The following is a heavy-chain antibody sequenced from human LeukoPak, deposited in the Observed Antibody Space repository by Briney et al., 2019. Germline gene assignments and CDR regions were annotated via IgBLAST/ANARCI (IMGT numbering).Heavy chain of an antibody. V-gene: IGHV3-48*01. J-gene: IGHJ4*02. CDR1: GFDFSIYT. CDR3: ATGRQGGVSDY. CDR2: ITRSGANI. D-gene: IGHD3-16*01. Sequence: GGSLRLSCAASGFDFSIYTMDWVRQAPGKGLEWVSSITRSGANIHYADSVKGRFTISRDNAKNSLYLQMNSLRAEDTAVYYCATGRQGGVSDYWGQGTLVTVSS.